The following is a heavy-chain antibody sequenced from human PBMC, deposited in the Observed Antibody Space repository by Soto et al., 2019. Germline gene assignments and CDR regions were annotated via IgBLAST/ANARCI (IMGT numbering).Heavy chain of an antibody. CDR2: ISRISTTT. V-gene: IGHV3-48*02. D-gene: IGHD3-22*01. J-gene: IGHJ6*02. CDR3: ARDFGYDDV. Sequence: GGSLRLSCAASGFTFSIYDMNWVSQAPGKGLEWVSYISRISTTTYYADSVKGRFTISRDNDKNSLYLQMNRLRDEDTAVYYCARDFGYDDVWGQGTTVTVSS. CDR1: GFTFSIYD.